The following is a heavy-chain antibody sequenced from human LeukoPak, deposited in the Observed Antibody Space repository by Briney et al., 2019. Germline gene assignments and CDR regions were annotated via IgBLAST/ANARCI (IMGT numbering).Heavy chain of an antibody. D-gene: IGHD3-22*01. CDR2: ISAYNGNT. CDR1: GYTFTSYG. Sequence: ASVRVSCKASGYTFTSYGISWVRRAPGQGLEWMGWISAYNGNTNYAQKLQGRVTMTTDTSTSTAYMELRSLRSDDTAVYYCASVYYYDSSGYYPSDYWGQGTLVTVSS. J-gene: IGHJ4*02. CDR3: ASVYYYDSSGYYPSDY. V-gene: IGHV1-18*01.